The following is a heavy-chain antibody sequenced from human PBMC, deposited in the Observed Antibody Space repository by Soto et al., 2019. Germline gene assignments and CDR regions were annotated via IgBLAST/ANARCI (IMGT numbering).Heavy chain of an antibody. CDR1: GFTLSNYA. J-gene: IGHJ5*02. CDR2: FSGTGGYT. CDR3: ARGQRALITYGPFDP. Sequence: GGSLRLSCAVSGFTLSNYAMSWVRQAPGKGLEWVSTFSGTGGYTYYADSAKGRFTISRDDSKNTLFLHMNSLRAADTAVYYCARGQRALITYGPFDPWGQGTLVTVSS. D-gene: IGHD4-17*01. V-gene: IGHV3-23*01.